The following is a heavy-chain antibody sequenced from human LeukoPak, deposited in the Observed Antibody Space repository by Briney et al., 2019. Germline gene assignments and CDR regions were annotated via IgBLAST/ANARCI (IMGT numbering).Heavy chain of an antibody. CDR1: GFTFSSYS. D-gene: IGHD3-3*01. J-gene: IGHJ4*02. Sequence: GGSLRLSCAASGFTFSSYSMNWVRQAPGKGLEWVSYISSSSSTIYYADSVKGRFTISRDNAKNSLYLQMSSLRDEDTAVYYCARGTRRFLEWLANWGQGTLVTVSS. CDR3: ARGTRRFLEWLAN. CDR2: ISSSSSTI. V-gene: IGHV3-48*02.